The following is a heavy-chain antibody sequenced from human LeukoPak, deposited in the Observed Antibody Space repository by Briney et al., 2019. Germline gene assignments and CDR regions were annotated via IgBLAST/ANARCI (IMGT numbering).Heavy chain of an antibody. CDR1: GGSISSYY. Sequence: SETPSLTCTVSGGSISSYYWSWIRQPPGKGLEWIGYIYYSGSTNYNPSLKSRVTISVDTSKNQFSLKLSSVTAADTAVYYCARDRSNYDILTGPAYGMDVWGQGTTVTVSS. CDR2: IYYSGST. V-gene: IGHV4-59*01. CDR3: ARDRSNYDILTGPAYGMDV. J-gene: IGHJ6*02. D-gene: IGHD3-9*01.